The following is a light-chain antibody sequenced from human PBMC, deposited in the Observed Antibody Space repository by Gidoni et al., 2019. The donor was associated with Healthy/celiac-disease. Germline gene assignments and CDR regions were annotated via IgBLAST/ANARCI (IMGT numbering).Light chain of an antibody. J-gene: IGKJ4*01. Sequence: DIQMTQSPSSRSASVGDRVTITCRASKSISSYLNWYQQKPGKAPTLLIYAASSLQSGVPSRFSGSGSWTDFTLTISSLQPEDFATYYCQQSYSTRLTFGGGTKVEIK. CDR1: KSISSY. CDR2: AAS. V-gene: IGKV1-39*01. CDR3: QQSYSTRLT.